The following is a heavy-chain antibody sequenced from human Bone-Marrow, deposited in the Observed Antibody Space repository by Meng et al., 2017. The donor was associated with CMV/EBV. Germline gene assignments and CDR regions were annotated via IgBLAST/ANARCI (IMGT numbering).Heavy chain of an antibody. J-gene: IGHJ3*02. D-gene: IGHD3-3*02. CDR3: ARDSIFGVVINAFDI. CDR1: GAPISSTNYY. V-gene: IGHV4-39*07. Sequence: SETLSLTCTVSGAPISSTNYYWAWIRQPPGKGLQWIGTVSYSGSNYYSPSLKSRVTISVDTSKNQFSLKLSSVTAADTAVYYCARDSIFGVVINAFDIWGQGTMVTVSS. CDR2: VSYSGSN.